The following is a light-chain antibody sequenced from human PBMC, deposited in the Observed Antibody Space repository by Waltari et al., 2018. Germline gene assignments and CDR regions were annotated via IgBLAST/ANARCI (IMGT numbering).Light chain of an antibody. CDR3: SSFTSTHTYV. CDR1: SSAVGVSNY. CDR2: DVN. J-gene: IGLJ1*01. V-gene: IGLV2-14*03. Sequence: SALTHPPSVSGSPGRSITISATGTSSAVGVSNYFPWYQKHPGKAPKLIIYDVNNWPSGVSNRFSGSKSGNTASLTISGLQAEDEADYFCSSFTSTHTYVFGSGTKVNVL.